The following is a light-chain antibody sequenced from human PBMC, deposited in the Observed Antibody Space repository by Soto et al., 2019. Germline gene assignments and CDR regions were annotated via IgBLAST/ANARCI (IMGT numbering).Light chain of an antibody. J-gene: IGKJ5*01. CDR3: QQYKACPTSIT. CDR2: ASH. Sequence: ERALTQSPAALSVAKGEAETLSCRSGQTVGRKLAWYQQKPGNSRRLLTYASHTMDTGDPSRFSGRGYGTKFSLTISSLQSEDSAVYFCQQYKACPTSITFGLGTRLEMK. V-gene: IGKV3-15*01. CDR1: QTVGRK.